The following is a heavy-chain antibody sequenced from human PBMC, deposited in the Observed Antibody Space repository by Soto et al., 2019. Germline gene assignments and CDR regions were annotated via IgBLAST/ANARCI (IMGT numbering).Heavy chain of an antibody. V-gene: IGHV3-7*05. D-gene: IGHD2-2*01. J-gene: IGHJ4*02. Sequence: GGSLRLSCAASGFTFTNYWMSWVRRAPGKGLEWVANIKKDGSEKYYVESVKGRFTISRDNVESSLDLQMNGLRAEDTAVYYCARNPRDSEYAIFDYWGQGTLVTVSS. CDR3: ARNPRDSEYAIFDY. CDR2: IKKDGSEK. CDR1: GFTFTNYW.